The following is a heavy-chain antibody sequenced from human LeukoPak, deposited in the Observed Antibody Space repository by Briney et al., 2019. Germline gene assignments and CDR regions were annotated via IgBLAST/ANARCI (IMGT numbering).Heavy chain of an antibody. V-gene: IGHV3-9*01. Sequence: GGSLRLSCAASGFTFDDYAMHWVRQAPGKGLEWVSGISWNSGSIGYADSVKGRFTISRDNAKNSLYLQMNSLRAEDTALYYCAKDTASKVAGPFDYWGQGTLVTVSS. CDR2: ISWNSGSI. CDR3: AKDTASKVAGPFDY. J-gene: IGHJ4*02. CDR1: GFTFDDYA. D-gene: IGHD6-19*01.